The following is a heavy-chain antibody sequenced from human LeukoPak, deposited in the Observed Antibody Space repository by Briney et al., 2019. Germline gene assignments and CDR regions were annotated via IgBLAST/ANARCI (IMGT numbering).Heavy chain of an antibody. D-gene: IGHD2-21*01. V-gene: IGHV1-8*01. Sequence: GASVKVSCKTSGYTFTTYDITWVRQVTGQGLEWMGWMNPNSGDTAYAQKFQGRVAMTRDTSISTAYMELSSLRSEDTAVYYCARGLGDYYETGDFYYAVPAHWGQGTLVTVSS. CDR3: ARGLGDYYETGDFYYAVPAH. CDR2: MNPNSGDT. J-gene: IGHJ4*02. CDR1: GYTFTTYD.